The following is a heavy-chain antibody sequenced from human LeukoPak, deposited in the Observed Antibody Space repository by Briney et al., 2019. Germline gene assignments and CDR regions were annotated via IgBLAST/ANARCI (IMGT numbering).Heavy chain of an antibody. J-gene: IGHJ5*02. D-gene: IGHD6-13*01. CDR3: ASEGGGAAAAYDWFYP. V-gene: IGHV1-18*01. CDR1: GYTFTSYG. Sequence: ASVKVSCKASGYTFTSYGISWVRQAPGRGLEWMGWISAYNGNTNYAQKLQGRVTMTTDTPTSTAYMELSRLRSDDTAVYYCASEGGGAAAAYDWFYPWGQGTLVTVSS. CDR2: ISAYNGNT.